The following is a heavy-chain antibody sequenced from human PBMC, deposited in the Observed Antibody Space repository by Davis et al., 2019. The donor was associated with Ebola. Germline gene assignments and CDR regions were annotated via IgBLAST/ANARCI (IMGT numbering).Heavy chain of an antibody. Sequence: SETLSLTCAVYGGSFSGYYWSWIRQPPGKRLEWIGEINHSGSTNYNPSLKSRVTISVDTSKNQFSLKLSSVTAADTAVYYCARLYGSGSSFDYWGQGTLVTVSS. CDR1: GGSFSGYY. CDR2: INHSGST. V-gene: IGHV4-34*01. CDR3: ARLYGSGSSFDY. J-gene: IGHJ4*02. D-gene: IGHD3-10*01.